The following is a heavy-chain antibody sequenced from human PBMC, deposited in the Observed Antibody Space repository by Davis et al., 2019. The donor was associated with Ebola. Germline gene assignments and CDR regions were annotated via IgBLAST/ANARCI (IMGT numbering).Heavy chain of an antibody. CDR1: GFTFSSYG. CDR3: AREPRPRIWYFDL. J-gene: IGHJ2*01. Sequence: PGGSLRLSCAASGFTFSSYGMHWVRQAPGKGLEWVAVIWYDGSNKYYADSVKGRFTISRDNSKNTLYLQMNSLRAEDTAVYYCAREPRPRIWYFDLWGRGTLVTVSS. CDR2: IWYDGSNK. V-gene: IGHV3-33*08.